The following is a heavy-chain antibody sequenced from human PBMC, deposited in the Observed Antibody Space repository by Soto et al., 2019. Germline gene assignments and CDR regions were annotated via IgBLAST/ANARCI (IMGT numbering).Heavy chain of an antibody. CDR3: ASVGYQVENY. CDR1: GGTFSSYP. CDR2: IIPILGIA. J-gene: IGHJ4*02. Sequence: QVQLVQSGAEVKKPGSSVKVSCKASGGTFSSYPISWVRQAPGQGLEWMGRIIPILGIANYAQQFQGRGTITANKSTSTAYIELSSLRSEDTAVYYGASVGYQVENYGGQGTRFTVSS. D-gene: IGHD3-16*02. V-gene: IGHV1-69*02.